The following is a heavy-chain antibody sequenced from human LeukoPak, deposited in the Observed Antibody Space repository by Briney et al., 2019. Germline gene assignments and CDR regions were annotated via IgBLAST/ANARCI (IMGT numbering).Heavy chain of an antibody. J-gene: IGHJ4*02. V-gene: IGHV3-7*01. D-gene: IGHD6-19*01. CDR1: GFTFSSYW. CDR3: ARDQGSYSGGWYDY. CDR2: IKQDGSEK. Sequence: GGSLRLSCAASGFTFSSYWMSWVRQAPGKGLEWVANIKQDGSEKYYVDSVKGRFTISRDNAKNSLYLQMNSLRAEDTAVYYCARDQGSYSGGWYDYWGQGTLVTVSS.